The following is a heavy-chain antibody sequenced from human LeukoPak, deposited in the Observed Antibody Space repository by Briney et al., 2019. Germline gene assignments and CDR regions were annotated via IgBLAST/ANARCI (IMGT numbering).Heavy chain of an antibody. V-gene: IGHV3-23*01. D-gene: IGHD6-19*01. CDR2: ISGSGSNT. CDR1: GFTFRNFA. CDR3: AKTRSAGWYTPFDS. J-gene: IGHJ4*02. Sequence: GGSLRLSCAASGFTFRNFALNWVRQAPGKGLEWVSTISGSGSNTYYTDSVRGRFTISRDNSRNTLDLQMNSLGVEDTAIYYCAKTRSAGWYTPFDSWGQGTLVTVSS.